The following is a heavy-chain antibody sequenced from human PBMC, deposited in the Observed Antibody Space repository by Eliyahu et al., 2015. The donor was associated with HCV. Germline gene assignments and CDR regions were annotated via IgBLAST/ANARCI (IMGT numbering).Heavy chain of an antibody. CDR3: ARDGVEYDLLPGIPGYYYNGLDV. D-gene: IGHD2/OR15-2a*01. J-gene: IGHJ6*02. V-gene: IGHV1-18*01. Sequence: QLVQSGAEVKKPGASVXVSCQASGYXFGLSGXSWVRQAPGQGLEWXGWISDKNVNTNYAXKFQGRLTMTTDTATSTAHMELRNLRSDDTAVYYCARDGVEYDLLPGIPGYYYNGLDVWGQGTTVTVSS. CDR2: ISDKNVNT. CDR1: GYXFGLSG.